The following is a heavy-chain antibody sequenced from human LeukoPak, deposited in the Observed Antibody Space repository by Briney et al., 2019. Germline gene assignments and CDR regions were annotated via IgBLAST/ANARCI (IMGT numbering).Heavy chain of an antibody. D-gene: IGHD1-26*01. Sequence: GGSLRLSCAASGFIFSDHYMDWVRQAPGKGLEWVGRTRNEANIYTTKYAASVKGRFTVSRDDSKNSLYLQMNSLKTEDTAVYYCASPVGATTVRAFDIWGQGTMVTVSS. V-gene: IGHV3-72*01. CDR2: TRNEANIYTT. CDR1: GFIFSDHY. CDR3: ASPVGATTVRAFDI. J-gene: IGHJ3*02.